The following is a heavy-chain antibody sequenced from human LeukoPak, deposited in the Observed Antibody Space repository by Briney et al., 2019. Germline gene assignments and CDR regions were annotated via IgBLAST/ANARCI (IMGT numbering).Heavy chain of an antibody. CDR1: GYTFTGYY. CDR3: ARGYNYKYSGYDLLTSY. V-gene: IGHV1-2*02. J-gene: IGHJ4*02. D-gene: IGHD5-12*01. CDR2: INPNSGGT. Sequence: ASLKVSCKASGYTFTGYYMRWGPHAPGQWLECMLCINPNSGGTNYAQKFQGRVTMTRDTSISTAYMELSRLRSDDTAVYYCARGYNYKYSGYDLLTSYWGQGTLVTVSS.